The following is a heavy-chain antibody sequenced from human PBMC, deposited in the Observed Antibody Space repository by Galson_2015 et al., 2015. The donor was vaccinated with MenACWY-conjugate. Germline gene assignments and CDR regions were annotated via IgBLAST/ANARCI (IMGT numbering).Heavy chain of an antibody. CDR2: ISAYNGNT. V-gene: IGHV1-18*01. J-gene: IGHJ3*02. CDR3: ARWLPGTFDAFDM. Sequence: SVKVSCKASGYTFTSYGITWVRQAPGQGLEWMGWISAYNGNTNYAQKLQGRVTMTSDTSTSTAYMELRSLRSDDTAVYYCARWLPGTFDAFDMWGQGTMVTVSS. D-gene: IGHD5-12*01. CDR1: GYTFTSYG.